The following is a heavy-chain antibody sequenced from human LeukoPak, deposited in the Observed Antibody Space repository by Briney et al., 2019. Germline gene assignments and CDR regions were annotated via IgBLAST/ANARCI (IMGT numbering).Heavy chain of an antibody. CDR3: AKWVTGYCSGGSCYSADDAFDI. J-gene: IGHJ3*02. V-gene: IGHV1-2*02. D-gene: IGHD2-15*01. Sequence: ASVKVSCKASGYTFTSYGISWVRQAPGQGLEWMGWINPNSGGTNYAQKFQGRVTMTRDTSISTACMELSRLRSDDTAVYYCAKWVTGYCSGGSCYSADDAFDIWGQGTMVTVSS. CDR2: INPNSGGT. CDR1: GYTFTSYG.